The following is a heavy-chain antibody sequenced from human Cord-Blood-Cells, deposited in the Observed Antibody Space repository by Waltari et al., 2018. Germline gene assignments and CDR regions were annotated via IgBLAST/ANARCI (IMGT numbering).Heavy chain of an antibody. Sequence: QVQLQESGPGLVKPSETLSLTCTASGGPISSYYWRWIRQPAGKGLEWIGRIYTSGSTNYHPSLKSRVTMSVDTSKNQFSLKLSSVTAADTAVYYCARVGSAADHYYYYYMDVWGKGTTVTVSS. CDR3: ARVGSAADHYYYYYMDV. CDR1: GGPISSYY. CDR2: IYTSGST. D-gene: IGHD6-13*01. J-gene: IGHJ6*03. V-gene: IGHV4-4*07.